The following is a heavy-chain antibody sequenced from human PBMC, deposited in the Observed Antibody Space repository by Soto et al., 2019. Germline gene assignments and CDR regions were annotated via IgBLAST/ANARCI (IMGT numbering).Heavy chain of an antibody. Sequence: QVQLVQSGAEVKKPGSSVKVSCKASGGTFSSSAINWVRQAPGQGPEWMGGSIPIFGTADYTKQFQGRVTITADESTSTAYMELSSLRSEDTAVYYCARGHEYGGNSDACDIWGQGTMVTVSS. D-gene: IGHD4-17*01. CDR3: ARGHEYGGNSDACDI. CDR1: GGTFSSSA. J-gene: IGHJ3*02. CDR2: SIPIFGTA. V-gene: IGHV1-69*12.